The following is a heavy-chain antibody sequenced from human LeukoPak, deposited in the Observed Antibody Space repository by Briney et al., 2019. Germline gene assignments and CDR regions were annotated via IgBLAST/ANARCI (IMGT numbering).Heavy chain of an antibody. CDR3: ARRAGQLAQKYNWFDP. CDR2: IYYSGST. J-gene: IGHJ5*02. D-gene: IGHD6-6*01. Sequence: SETLSLTCTVSGGSISSYYWSWIRQPPGKGLEWIGYIYYSGSTNYNPSFKSRVTISVDTSKNQFSLKLSSVTAADTAVYYCARRAGQLAQKYNWFDPWGQGTLVTVSS. CDR1: GGSISSYY. V-gene: IGHV4-59*08.